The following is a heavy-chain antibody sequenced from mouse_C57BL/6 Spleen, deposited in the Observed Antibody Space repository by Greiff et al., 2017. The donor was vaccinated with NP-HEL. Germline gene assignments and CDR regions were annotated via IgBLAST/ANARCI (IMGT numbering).Heavy chain of an antibody. J-gene: IGHJ2*01. CDR2: IDPENGDT. V-gene: IGHV14-4*01. Sequence: EVQLQQSGAELVRPGASVKLSCTASGFNIKDDYMHWVKQRPEQGLEWIGWIDPENGDTEYASKFQGKATITADPSSNTAYLQLSSLTSEDTAVYYCTTQVYFDYWGQGTTLTVSS. CDR1: GFNIKDDY. CDR3: TTQVYFDY.